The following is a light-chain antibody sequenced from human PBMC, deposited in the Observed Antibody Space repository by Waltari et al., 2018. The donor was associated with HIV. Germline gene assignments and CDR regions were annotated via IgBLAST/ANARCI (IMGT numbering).Light chain of an antibody. Sequence: QSVLTQSPSASGTPGQRVIISCSGSSSNIGSNSVNWYQQPPGTAPKLLTYSNNERPSGVPDRFSGSKSGTSASLAISGLQSEDEADYHCAAWDDSLNGPVFGGGTKLTVL. CDR1: SSNIGSNS. J-gene: IGLJ2*01. CDR3: AAWDDSLNGPV. V-gene: IGLV1-44*01. CDR2: SNN.